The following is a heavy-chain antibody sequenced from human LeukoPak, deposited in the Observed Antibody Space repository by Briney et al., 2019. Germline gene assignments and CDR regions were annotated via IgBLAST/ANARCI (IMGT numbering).Heavy chain of an antibody. J-gene: IGHJ3*01. Sequence: SETLSLTCTVSGASIRKDYWAWIRQPPGKGLEGIGYVIHSDCNKANGDITNYNPSLESRVTTSRDPPKNQSSLTLSSMTAADTATYYCVRASVDSGGAFDVWGQXTVVTVPS. CDR2: VIHSDCNKANGDIT. V-gene: IGHV4-59*13. D-gene: IGHD5-12*01. CDR1: GASIRKDY. CDR3: VRASVDSGGAFDV.